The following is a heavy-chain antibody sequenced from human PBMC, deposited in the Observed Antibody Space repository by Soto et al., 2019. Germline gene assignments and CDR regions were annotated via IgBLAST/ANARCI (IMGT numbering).Heavy chain of an antibody. CDR1: GGSISSYY. CDR3: ARLRSGYAAVTYYYYYMDV. J-gene: IGHJ6*03. Sequence: PSETLSLTCTVSGGSISSYYWSWIRQPPGKGLEWIGYIYYSGSTNYNPSLRSRVTISVDMSKNQFSLKLSSVTAADTAVYYCARLRSGYAAVTYYYYYMDVWGKGTTVTVSS. CDR2: IYYSGST. V-gene: IGHV4-59*08. D-gene: IGHD5-12*01.